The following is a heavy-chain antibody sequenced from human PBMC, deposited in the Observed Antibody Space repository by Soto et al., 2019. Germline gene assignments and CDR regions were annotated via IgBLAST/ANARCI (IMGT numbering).Heavy chain of an antibody. CDR1: GYTFTSYG. D-gene: IGHD3-10*01. Sequence: QVQLVQSGAEVKKPGASVKVSCKASGYTFTSYGISWVRQAPGQGLEWMGWISAYNGNTHYAQKLQGRVTMTTDTXXSTADMELRSLRSDDTAVYYCARVKTGYYGSGSDYWGQGTLVTVSS. CDR3: ARVKTGYYGSGSDY. V-gene: IGHV1-18*01. CDR2: ISAYNGNT. J-gene: IGHJ4*02.